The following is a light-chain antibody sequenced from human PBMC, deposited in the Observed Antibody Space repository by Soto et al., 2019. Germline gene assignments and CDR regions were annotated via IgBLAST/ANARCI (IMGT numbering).Light chain of an antibody. CDR3: SSDTTTSALV. J-gene: IGLJ2*01. V-gene: IGLV2-14*01. CDR2: EVS. CDR1: SSDVGGYDY. Sequence: QSALTQPASVSGSPGQSITISCTGTSSDVGGYDYVSWYQHHPGKVPKLIIYEVSKRPSGVSHRFSGSKSGNTASLTISGLQTEDEADYYCSSDTTTSALVFGGGTKRSVL.